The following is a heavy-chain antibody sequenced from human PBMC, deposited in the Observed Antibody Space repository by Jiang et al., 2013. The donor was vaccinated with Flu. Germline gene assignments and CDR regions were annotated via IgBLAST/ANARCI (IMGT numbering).Heavy chain of an antibody. CDR2: IYWDDDM. V-gene: IGHV2-5*02. J-gene: IGHJ6*02. CDR3: AHVRRTVGVGGMDV. D-gene: IGHD3-16*01. Sequence: IYWDDDMRYSPSLKSRLTITKDTSKNQVVLTMTNMDPVDTATYFCAHVRRTVGVGGMDVWGQGTTVTVS.